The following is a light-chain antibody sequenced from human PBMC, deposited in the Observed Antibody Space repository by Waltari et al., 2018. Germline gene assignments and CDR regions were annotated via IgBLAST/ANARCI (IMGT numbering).Light chain of an antibody. V-gene: IGKV3-15*01. J-gene: IGKJ1*01. Sequence: ETVMTQSPPSLSVSPGERVTLSSRASQSIGTNVVWYQQKPGQPPKVLIYGASTRGTGVPARFSGSGSGTEFTLTITSLQSEDFAVYFCQHYNYWPPWAFGQGTKVEIK. CDR3: QHYNYWPPWA. CDR1: QSIGTN. CDR2: GAS.